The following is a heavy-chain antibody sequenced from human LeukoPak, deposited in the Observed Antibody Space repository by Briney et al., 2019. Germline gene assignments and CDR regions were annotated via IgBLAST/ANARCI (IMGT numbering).Heavy chain of an antibody. CDR1: GFTFSSSQ. D-gene: IGHD4-11*01. CDR3: ARHPHDYQYFDY. V-gene: IGHV3-48*03. CDR2: ISSSGSTI. J-gene: IGHJ4*02. Sequence: SGGSLRLSCAASGFTFSSSQMNWVRQAPGKGLEWVSYISSSGSTIYYADSVKGRFTISRDNAKNSLYLQMNSLRAEDTAVYYCARHPHDYQYFDYWGQGTLVAVSS.